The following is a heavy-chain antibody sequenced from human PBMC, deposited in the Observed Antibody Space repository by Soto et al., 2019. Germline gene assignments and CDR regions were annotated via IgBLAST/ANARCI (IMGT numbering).Heavy chain of an antibody. V-gene: IGHV3-11*05. J-gene: IGHJ6*02. CDR2: IDSSTKYT. CDR3: AREYYYTMDV. Sequence: QVQLVESGGDLVRPGGSLRLSCEASGFTFRDYYMTWFRQAPGKGLEWLSYIDSSTKYTNYADSVKGRFTISRDNAKNSLYLQMNSLRADDTAVYYCAREYYYTMDVWGQGTMVTVSS. CDR1: GFTFRDYY.